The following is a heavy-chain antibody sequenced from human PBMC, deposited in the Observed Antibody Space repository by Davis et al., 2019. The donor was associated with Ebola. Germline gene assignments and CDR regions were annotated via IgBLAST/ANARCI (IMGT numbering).Heavy chain of an antibody. D-gene: IGHD6-19*01. CDR1: GYSFTSYW. V-gene: IGHV5-51*01. CDR2: VYPGDSDT. Sequence: GESLKISCTGSGYSFTSYWIGWVRQMPGKGLEWMGIVYPGDSDTRYSPSFQGQVTISADKSISTAYLQWSSLKASDTAIYYCAIQDRSGPWFFDYWGQGALVTVSS. J-gene: IGHJ4*02. CDR3: AIQDRSGPWFFDY.